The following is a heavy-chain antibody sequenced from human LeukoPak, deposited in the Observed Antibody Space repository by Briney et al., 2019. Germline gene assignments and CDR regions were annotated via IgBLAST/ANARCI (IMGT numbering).Heavy chain of an antibody. CDR1: GFTFSSYA. J-gene: IGHJ4*02. V-gene: IGHV3-30-3*01. D-gene: IGHD3-22*01. CDR2: ISYDGSNK. CDR3: ARDKDGVITRYFDY. Sequence: GRSLRLSCAASGFTFSSYAMHRVRQAPGKGLEWVAVISYDGSNKYYADSVKGRFTISRDNSKNTLYLQMNSLRAEDTAVYYCARDKDGVITRYFDYWGQGTLVTVSS.